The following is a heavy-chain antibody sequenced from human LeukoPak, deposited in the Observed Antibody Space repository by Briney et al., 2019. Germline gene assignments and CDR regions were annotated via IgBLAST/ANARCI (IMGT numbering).Heavy chain of an antibody. Sequence: ASVKVSCKASGGTFSSYAISWVRQAPGQGLEWMGIINPSGGSTSYAQKFQGRVTMTRDTSTSTVYMELSSLRSEDTAVYYCTTLTGIAVAGVSTGGGYWGQGTLVTVSS. CDR1: GGTFSSYA. J-gene: IGHJ4*02. V-gene: IGHV1-46*03. CDR3: TTLTGIAVAGVSTGGGY. D-gene: IGHD6-19*01. CDR2: INPSGGST.